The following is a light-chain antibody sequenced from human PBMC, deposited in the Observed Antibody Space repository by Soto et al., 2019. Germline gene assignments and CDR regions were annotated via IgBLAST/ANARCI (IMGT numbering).Light chain of an antibody. J-gene: IGKJ1*01. V-gene: IGKV1-12*01. Sequence: DIQMTQSPSSVSASVGDRVTITCRASQGISSWLAWYQQKPGNAPKLLLSAAPGFQSEVPSNFSGSGSGTDFTLTISSLQPEDFATYYCQQSYSSPRTFGQGTKVDIK. CDR3: QQSYSSPRT. CDR1: QGISSW. CDR2: AAP.